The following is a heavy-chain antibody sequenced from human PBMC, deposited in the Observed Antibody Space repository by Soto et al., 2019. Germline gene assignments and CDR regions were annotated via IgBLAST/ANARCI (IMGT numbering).Heavy chain of an antibody. J-gene: IGHJ6*02. CDR1: GFTFSNAW. Sequence: LRLSCAASGFTFSNAWMSWVRQAPGKGLEWVGRIKSKTDGGTTDYAAPVKGRFTISRDDPKNTLYLQMNSLKTEDTAVYYCTTAGCSSTSCWAPYYYYYGMDVWGQGTTVTVSS. CDR3: TTAGCSSTSCWAPYYYYYGMDV. CDR2: IKSKTDGGTT. D-gene: IGHD2-2*01. V-gene: IGHV3-15*01.